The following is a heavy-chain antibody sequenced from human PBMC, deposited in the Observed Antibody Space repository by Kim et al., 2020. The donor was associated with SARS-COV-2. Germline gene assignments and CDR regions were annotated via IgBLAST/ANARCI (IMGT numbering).Heavy chain of an antibody. CDR1: GYNFNDHY. J-gene: IGHJ4*02. Sequence: ASVKVSCKASGYNFNDHYMHWVRQAPGQGLEWMGIINPSGGGTTYARRFQGRVTLTRDTSTSTVYMDLSSLRFEDTAVYYCARTYYFGSGSYVYFDSWGQ. D-gene: IGHD3-10*01. V-gene: IGHV1-46*02. CDR2: INPSGGGT. CDR3: ARTYYFGSGSYVYFDS.